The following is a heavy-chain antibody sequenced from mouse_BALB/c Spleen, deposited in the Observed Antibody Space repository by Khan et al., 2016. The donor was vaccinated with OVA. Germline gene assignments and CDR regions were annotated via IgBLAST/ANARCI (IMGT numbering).Heavy chain of an antibody. CDR3: ARSGTISTVVVTDFDF. Sequence: EVQLQESGPGLVKPSQSLSLTCTVTGYSITSDYAWNWIRQFPGNKLEWMGYIKYSGTTSYNPSLKSRISITRDTSKNQFFLQLNSVTTDDTATYYCARSGTISTVVVTDFDFCGQGTTLTVSS. CDR2: IKYSGTT. J-gene: IGHJ2*01. CDR1: GYSITSDYA. D-gene: IGHD1-1*01. V-gene: IGHV3-2*02.